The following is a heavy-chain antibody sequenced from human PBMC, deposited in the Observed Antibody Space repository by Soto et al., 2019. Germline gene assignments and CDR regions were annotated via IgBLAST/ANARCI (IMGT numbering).Heavy chain of an antibody. Sequence: QVQLVQSGAEVKKPGSSVKVSCKASGGTFSNYPISWVRQAPGQGLEWMGGIIPIFGTVNYAQKFQGRVTITADESNRTADMELSSLRSEDAAVSYCARGNHRWLQLWYFDLWGRGTLVTVSS. CDR2: IIPIFGTV. D-gene: IGHD5-12*01. V-gene: IGHV1-69*12. CDR3: ARGNHRWLQLWYFDL. J-gene: IGHJ2*01. CDR1: GGTFSNYP.